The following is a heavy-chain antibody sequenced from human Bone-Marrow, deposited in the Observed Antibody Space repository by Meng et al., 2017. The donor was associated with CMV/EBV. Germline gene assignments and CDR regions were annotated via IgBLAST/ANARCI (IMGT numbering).Heavy chain of an antibody. CDR1: GFTFSSYW. CDR2: IKQDGSEK. J-gene: IGHJ6*02. CDR3: ARAAPYYDFWSGLSLGMDV. Sequence: GGSRRLSCAASGFTFSSYWMSWVRQAPGKGLEWVANIKQDGSEKYYVDSVKGRFTISRDNAKNSLYLQMNSLRAEDTAVYYCARAAPYYDFWSGLSLGMDVWGQGTTVTVSS. V-gene: IGHV3-7*01. D-gene: IGHD3-3*01.